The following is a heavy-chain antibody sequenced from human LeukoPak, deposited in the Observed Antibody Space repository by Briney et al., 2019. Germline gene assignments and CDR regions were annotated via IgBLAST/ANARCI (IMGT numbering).Heavy chain of an antibody. V-gene: IGHV3-23*01. CDR3: AKDPVARNPPYHFDY. J-gene: IGHJ4*02. CDR1: GFTFSTYA. Sequence: GGSLRLSCAASGFTFSTYAVNWVRQAPGKGLEWVSSISGSGGRTYYADSVKGRFTISRDNSKNTLYLQMNSLRDEDTAMDYWAKDPVARNPPYHFDYWGQGTLVTVSS. D-gene: IGHD6-6*01. CDR2: ISGSGGRT.